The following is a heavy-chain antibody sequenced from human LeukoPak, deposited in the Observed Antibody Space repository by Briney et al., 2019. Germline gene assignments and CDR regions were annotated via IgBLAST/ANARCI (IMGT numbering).Heavy chain of an antibody. CDR3: ARGSRPSSHYYYGMDV. CDR2: IYYSGST. CDR1: GGSISSGGYY. V-gene: IGHV4-31*03. D-gene: IGHD1-26*01. Sequence: SETLSLTCTVSGGSISSGGYYWSWIRQHPGKGLEWIGYIYYSGSTYYNPSLKSRVTISVDTSKNQFSLKLSSVTAADTAVYYCARGSRPSSHYYYGMDVWGQGTTVTVSS. J-gene: IGHJ6*02.